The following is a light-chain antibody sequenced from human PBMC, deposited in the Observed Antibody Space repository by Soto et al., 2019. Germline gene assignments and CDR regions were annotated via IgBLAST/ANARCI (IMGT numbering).Light chain of an antibody. Sequence: DIQMTQSPSTLSASVGDRVTITCRASQSISTWLAWDQQKPGKAPKLLIYKASSLEGGVPSRFSGSGSGTEFNITISSLQPDDFATYYCQQYNAYPLTFGGGTPVEIK. J-gene: IGKJ4*01. CDR1: QSISTW. CDR3: QQYNAYPLT. CDR2: KAS. V-gene: IGKV1-5*03.